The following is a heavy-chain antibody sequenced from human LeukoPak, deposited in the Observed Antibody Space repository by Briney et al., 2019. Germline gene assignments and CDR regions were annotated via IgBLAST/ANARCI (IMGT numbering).Heavy chain of an antibody. CDR1: GGSFSGYY. D-gene: IGHD4-11*01. J-gene: IGHJ2*01. Sequence: SETLSLTCAVYGGSFSGYYWSWIRQPPAKGLDWIGEINHSGSTNYNPSLKSRVTISVDTSKNQFSLKLSSVTAADTAVYYCAREEDYSNSGYWYFDLWGRGTLVTVSS. CDR3: AREEDYSNSGYWYFDL. V-gene: IGHV4-34*01. CDR2: INHSGST.